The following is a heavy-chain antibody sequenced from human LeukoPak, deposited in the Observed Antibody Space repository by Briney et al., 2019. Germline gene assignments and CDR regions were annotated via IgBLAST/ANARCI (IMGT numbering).Heavy chain of an antibody. Sequence: PSETLSLTCAVYGGSFSGYYWSWIRQPPGKGLEWIGEINHSGSTNYNPSLKSRVTISVDTSKNQFSLKLSSVTAADTAVYYCGREEPGIAAAGITHFDYWGQGTLVTVSS. CDR3: GREEPGIAAAGITHFDY. J-gene: IGHJ4*02. CDR2: INHSGST. V-gene: IGHV4-34*01. D-gene: IGHD6-13*01. CDR1: GGSFSGYY.